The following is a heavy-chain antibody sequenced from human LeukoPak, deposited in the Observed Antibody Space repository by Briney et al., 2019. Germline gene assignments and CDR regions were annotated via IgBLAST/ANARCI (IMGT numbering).Heavy chain of an antibody. CDR2: IYPGDSDT. Sequence: GESLKISCKGSGYSFTSYWIGWVRQMPGKGLEWMGIIYPGDSDTRYSPSFQGQVTISADKSINTAYLQWSSLKASDTPMYYCARSSTGFNYYYYYGMDVWGQGTTVTVSS. J-gene: IGHJ6*02. D-gene: IGHD3-9*01. CDR1: GYSFTSYW. CDR3: ARSSTGFNYYYYYGMDV. V-gene: IGHV5-51*01.